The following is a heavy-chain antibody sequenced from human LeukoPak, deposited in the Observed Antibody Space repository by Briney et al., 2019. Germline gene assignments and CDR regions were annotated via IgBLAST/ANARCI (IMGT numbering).Heavy chain of an antibody. CDR2: INWNGGST. V-gene: IGHV3-20*04. Sequence: GGSLRLSCAASGFTFDDYGMSWVRQAPGKGLEWVSGINWNGGSTGYADSVKGRFTISRDNAKNSLYLQMNSLRAEDTALYYCAREDYYDSSGYYPYWGQGTLVTVSS. J-gene: IGHJ4*02. CDR3: AREDYYDSSGYYPY. CDR1: GFTFDDYG. D-gene: IGHD3-22*01.